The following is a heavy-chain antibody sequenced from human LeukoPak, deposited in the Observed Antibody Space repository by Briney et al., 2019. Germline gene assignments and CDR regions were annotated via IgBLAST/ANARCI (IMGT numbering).Heavy chain of an antibody. CDR1: GGSFSGYY. D-gene: IGHD5-18*01. CDR2: INHSGST. V-gene: IGHV4-34*01. Sequence: SETLSLTCAVYGGSFSGYYWSWIRQPPGKGLEWIGEINHSGSTNYNPSLKSRVTISVDTSKNQFSLKLSSVTAADTAVYYCARGPGILHYSYGPYYFDYWGQGTLVTVSS. J-gene: IGHJ4*02. CDR3: ARGPGILHYSYGPYYFDY.